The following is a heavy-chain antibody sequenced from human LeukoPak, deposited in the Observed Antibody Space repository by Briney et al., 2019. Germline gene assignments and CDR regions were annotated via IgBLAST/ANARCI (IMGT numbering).Heavy chain of an antibody. CDR3: AKDLAFGTTYYLDY. V-gene: IGHV3-23*01. Sequence: GGSLRLSCAASGFTFSSYGMSWVRQAPGKGLEWVSAISGSGGSTYYADSVKGRFTISRDNSKNTLYLQMNSLRAEDTAVYYCAKDLAFGTTYYLDYWGQGTLVTVSS. CDR2: ISGSGGST. J-gene: IGHJ4*02. CDR1: GFTFSSYG. D-gene: IGHD1-7*01.